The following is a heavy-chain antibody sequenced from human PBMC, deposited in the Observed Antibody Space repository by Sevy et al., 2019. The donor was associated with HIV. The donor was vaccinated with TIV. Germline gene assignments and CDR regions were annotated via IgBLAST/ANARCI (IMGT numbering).Heavy chain of an antibody. Sequence: GGSLRLSCAASGFTFSSYSMNWVRQAPGKGLEWVSYISSSSSTIYYADSVKGRFTISRDNAKNSLYLQMNSLRAEDRAVYYCARGGIVVGGAFDIWGQGTMVTVSS. CDR2: ISSSSSTI. CDR1: GFTFSSYS. J-gene: IGHJ3*02. D-gene: IGHD2-15*01. CDR3: ARGGIVVGGAFDI. V-gene: IGHV3-48*01.